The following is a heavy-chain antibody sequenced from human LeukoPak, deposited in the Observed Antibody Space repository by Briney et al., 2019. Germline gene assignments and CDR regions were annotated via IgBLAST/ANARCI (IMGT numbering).Heavy chain of an antibody. D-gene: IGHD6-13*01. CDR3: ARDGLDSSSWVYFDY. CDR1: GFTYHEYG. Sequence: GGTLRLFRAASGFTYHEYGMIRATRPRGKGLEWVYGINLNGGSTGYGDSVKGRFTISRDNAKNSLYLQMNSLRAEDTALYYCARDGLDSSSWVYFDYWGQGTLVTVSS. J-gene: IGHJ4*02. V-gene: IGHV3-20*04. CDR2: INLNGGST.